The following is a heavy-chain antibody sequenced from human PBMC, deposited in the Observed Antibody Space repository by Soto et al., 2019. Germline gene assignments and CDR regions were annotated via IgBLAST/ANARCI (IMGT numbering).Heavy chain of an antibody. CDR2: IIPIFETA. D-gene: IGHD6-13*01. CDR3: ATSTSSSWQNDY. J-gene: IGHJ4*02. CDR1: GGTFNTFA. Sequence: QVQLEQSGAEVQKPGSSVTVSCKASGGTFNTFAISWVRQAPGQGLEWIGGIIPIFETANYAQRLQNRLTITADESTRTAYMELSRLTSDDTAIYFCATSTSSSWQNDYWGLGTLVVVSS. V-gene: IGHV1-69*01.